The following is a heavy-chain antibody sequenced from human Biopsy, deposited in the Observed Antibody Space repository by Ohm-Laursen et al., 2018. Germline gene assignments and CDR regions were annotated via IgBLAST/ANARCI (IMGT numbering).Heavy chain of an antibody. V-gene: IGHV3-23*01. D-gene: IGHD4-17*01. Sequence: SLRPSCAASGFTFSSYAMTWFRRAPGKGQEWVSTISGNSDIIYDTDSVKGRFTISRDNSKNTLYLQMNSLRADDTAVYYCALAAAQTVTHFDYWGQGTLVTVSS. CDR3: ALAAAQTVTHFDY. CDR1: GFTFSSYA. J-gene: IGHJ4*02. CDR2: ISGNSDII.